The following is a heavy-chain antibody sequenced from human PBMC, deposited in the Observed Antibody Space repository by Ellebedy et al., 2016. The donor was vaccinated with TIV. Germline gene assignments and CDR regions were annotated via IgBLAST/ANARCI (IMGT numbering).Heavy chain of an antibody. CDR3: AKVLAARPRSGMDV. D-gene: IGHD6-6*01. Sequence: GESLKISCAASGFTVSSNYMSWVRQAPGKGLEWVSVIYSGGSTYYADSVKGRFTISRDNSKNTLYLQMNSLRAEDTAVYYCAKVLAARPRSGMDVWGQGTTVTVSS. CDR2: IYSGGST. J-gene: IGHJ6*02. CDR1: GFTVSSNY. V-gene: IGHV3-53*01.